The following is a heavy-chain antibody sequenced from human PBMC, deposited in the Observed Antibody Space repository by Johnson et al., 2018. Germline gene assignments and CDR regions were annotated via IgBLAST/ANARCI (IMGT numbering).Heavy chain of an antibody. D-gene: IGHD3-22*01. CDR3: ASRYYDSSGYFAYFQH. CDR1: GFTFSSYA. CDR2: ISWNSGSI. Sequence: VQLVQSGGGVVQPGRSLRLSCAASGFTFSSYAMHWVRQAPGKGLEWVSGISWNSGSIAYADSVKGRFTISRDNAKNSLYLQMNTLRAEDTAVYYCASRYYDSSGYFAYFQHWGQGTLVTVSS. V-gene: IGHV3-9*01. J-gene: IGHJ1*01.